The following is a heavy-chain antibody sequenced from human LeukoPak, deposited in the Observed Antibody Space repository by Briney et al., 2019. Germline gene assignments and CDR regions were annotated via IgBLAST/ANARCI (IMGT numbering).Heavy chain of an antibody. CDR3: ARRPFIVGATIDY. CDR1: GVSISSSNSY. J-gene: IGHJ4*02. V-gene: IGHV4-39*01. D-gene: IGHD1-26*01. Sequence: PSETLSLTCTVSGVSISSSNSYWGWIRQPPGKGLEWIGSIYYSGNTYYNASLKSQVSISIDTSKNQFSLRLTSVTAADTAVYYCARRPFIVGATIDYWGQGTLVTVSS. CDR2: IYYSGNT.